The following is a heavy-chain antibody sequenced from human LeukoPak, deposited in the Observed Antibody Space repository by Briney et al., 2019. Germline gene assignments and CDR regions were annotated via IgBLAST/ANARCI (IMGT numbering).Heavy chain of an antibody. CDR2: IKSKTDGGTT. D-gene: IGHD1-26*01. CDR3: TTPHSGSYFDY. J-gene: IGHJ4*02. Sequence: GGSLRLSCAASGFTFSNAWMSWVRQAPGKGLEWVARIKSKTDGGTTDYAAPVKGRFTISRDDSKNTLYLQMNSLKTEDTAVYYCTTPHSGSYFDYWGQETLVTVSS. V-gene: IGHV3-15*01. CDR1: GFTFSNAW.